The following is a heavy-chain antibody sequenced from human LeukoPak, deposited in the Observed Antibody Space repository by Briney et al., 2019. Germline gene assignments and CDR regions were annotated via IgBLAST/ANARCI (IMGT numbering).Heavy chain of an antibody. CDR3: TRDPSPMITFGGVIVIHRVFDY. Sequence: GGSLRLSCAASGFTFSSYGMHWVRQAPGKGLEWVAVIWYDGSNKYYADSVKGRFTISRDNSKNTLYLQMNSLRAEDTAVYYCTRDPSPMITFGGVIVIHRVFDYWGQGTLVTVSS. J-gene: IGHJ4*02. D-gene: IGHD3-16*02. CDR1: GFTFSSYG. CDR2: IWYDGSNK. V-gene: IGHV3-33*01.